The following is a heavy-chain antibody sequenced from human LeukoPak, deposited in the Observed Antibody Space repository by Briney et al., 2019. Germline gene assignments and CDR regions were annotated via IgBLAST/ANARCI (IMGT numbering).Heavy chain of an antibody. V-gene: IGHV3-53*01. CDR3: ARRVKIYYGMDV. J-gene: IGHJ6*02. D-gene: IGHD3-22*01. CDR1: GFTVSSNY. Sequence: HSGGSLRLSCAASGFTVSSNYMSWVRQAPGKGLEWVSVIYSGGSTYYADSVKGRFTISRDNSKNTLYLQMNSLRAEDTAVYYCARRVKIYYGMDVWGQGTTVTVSS. CDR2: IYSGGST.